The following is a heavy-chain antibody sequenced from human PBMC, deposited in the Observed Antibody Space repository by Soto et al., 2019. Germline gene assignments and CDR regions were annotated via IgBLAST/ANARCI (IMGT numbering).Heavy chain of an antibody. V-gene: IGHV4-34*01. J-gene: IGHJ4*02. D-gene: IGHD3-22*01. CDR1: GGSFSDYS. CDR3: ARGSHKLHSYDSSGFYHYVDY. Sequence: PSETLSLTCAVYGGSFSDYSWTWIRQPPGKWLEWIGEINDSGSTNYTPSLERRVTISRDTSKNRFSLKLSSVTAADTAVYYCARGSHKLHSYDSSGFYHYVDYWGQGXLVTVSS. CDR2: INDSGST.